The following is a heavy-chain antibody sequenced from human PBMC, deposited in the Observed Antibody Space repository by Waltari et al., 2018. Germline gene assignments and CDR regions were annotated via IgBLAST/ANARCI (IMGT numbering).Heavy chain of an antibody. CDR2: ISGSGGST. D-gene: IGHD3-3*01. CDR3: AKLGGGGFLEWLLSPEYFQH. CDR1: GFTFSSSA. V-gene: IGHV3-23*01. Sequence: EVQLLESGGGLVQPGGSLRLSCAASGFTFSSSAMSWVRQAPGKGLAWVSAISGSGGSTYYADSVKGRFTISRDNSKNTLYLQMNSLRAEDTAVYYCAKLGGGGFLEWLLSPEYFQHWGQGTLVTVSS. J-gene: IGHJ1*01.